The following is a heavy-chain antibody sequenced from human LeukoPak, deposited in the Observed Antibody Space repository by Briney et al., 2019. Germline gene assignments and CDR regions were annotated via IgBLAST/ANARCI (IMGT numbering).Heavy chain of an antibody. V-gene: IGHV3-23*01. D-gene: IGHD2-15*01. CDR1: GFTFSTYA. CDR2: ISGRDGST. CDR3: AKAGDIRFDY. Sequence: GGSLRLSCAASGFTFSTYAMSWVRQAPGKGLECVSSISGRDGSTYYADSVKGRFTISRDNSKNTLYLQMNSLRAGDTAIYYCAKAGDIRFDYWGQGTLVTVPS. J-gene: IGHJ4*02.